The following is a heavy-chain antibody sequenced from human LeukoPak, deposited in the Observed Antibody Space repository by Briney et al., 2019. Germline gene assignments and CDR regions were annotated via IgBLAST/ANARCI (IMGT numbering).Heavy chain of an antibody. J-gene: IGHJ6*03. D-gene: IGHD2-2*01. V-gene: IGHV4-31*03. CDR1: GGSISSGGYY. Sequence: SETLSLTCTVSGGSISSGGYYWSWIRQHPGKGLEWIGYIYYSGSTYYNPSLKSRVTISVDTSKNQFSLKLSSVTAADTAVYYCARDGKYQLPLGYYYMDVWGKGTTVTVSS. CDR2: IYYSGST. CDR3: ARDGKYQLPLGYYYMDV.